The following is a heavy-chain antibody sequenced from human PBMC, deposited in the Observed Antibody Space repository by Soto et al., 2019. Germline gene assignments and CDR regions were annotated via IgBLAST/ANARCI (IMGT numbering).Heavy chain of an antibody. CDR1: GYTFTSYG. J-gene: IGHJ3*02. Sequence: QVQLVQSGAEVKKPGASVKVSCKASGYTFTSYGISWVRQAPGQGLEWMGWISAYNVNTNYERKLQGRVTMTTDTSTSTAYMELRSLRSNDKAVYYCASTRNQVTTDWYDAFDIWGQGTMVTVSS. D-gene: IGHD4-4*01. V-gene: IGHV1-18*01. CDR3: ASTRNQVTTDWYDAFDI. CDR2: ISAYNVNT.